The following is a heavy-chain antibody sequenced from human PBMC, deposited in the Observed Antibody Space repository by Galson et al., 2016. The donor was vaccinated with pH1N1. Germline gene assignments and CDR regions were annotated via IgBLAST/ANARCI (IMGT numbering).Heavy chain of an antibody. Sequence: PALVKPTQTLTLTCTFSGFSLSTSGMCVSWIRQPPGKALEWLARIDWEDDKYYSTSLKIRLTISKDTSKNQVVLTMTNMDPVDTATYFCARTRGGFGDYVYWGQGTLVTVSS. J-gene: IGHJ4*02. CDR2: IDWEDDK. D-gene: IGHD3-10*01. CDR3: ARTRGGFGDYVY. V-gene: IGHV2-70*11. CDR1: GFSLSTSGMC.